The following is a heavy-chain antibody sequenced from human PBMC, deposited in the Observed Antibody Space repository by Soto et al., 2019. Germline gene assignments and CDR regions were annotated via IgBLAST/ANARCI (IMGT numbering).Heavy chain of an antibody. V-gene: IGHV1-69*02. J-gene: IGHJ4*02. CDR3: ARGSGGGFDD. Sequence: QVQLVQSGAEVTKPGSSVKVSCKASGGTFSTYIINWVRQAPGQGLEWMGRIIPVLGIANYAQKFQGRVTITADKSTGTADMDLSSLRSEDTAIYYCARGSGGGFDDWGQGTLVTVSS. D-gene: IGHD1-26*01. CDR2: IIPVLGIA. CDR1: GGTFSTYI.